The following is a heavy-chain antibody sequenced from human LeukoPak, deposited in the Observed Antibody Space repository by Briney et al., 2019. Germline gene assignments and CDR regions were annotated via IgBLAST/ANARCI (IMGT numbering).Heavy chain of an antibody. D-gene: IGHD5/OR15-5a*01. CDR2: ISHDGSNA. V-gene: IGHV3-30*18. CDR1: GFVFSAYG. CDR3: AKVSDSGRLEY. Sequence: GGSLRLSCVASGFVFSAYGMHWVRQAPGKGLEWVAVISHDGSNAFYADTVKGRIIISRDNSKSTLFLQMNSLRGEDTAVYYCAKVSDSGRLEYWGQGTLVTVSP. J-gene: IGHJ4*02.